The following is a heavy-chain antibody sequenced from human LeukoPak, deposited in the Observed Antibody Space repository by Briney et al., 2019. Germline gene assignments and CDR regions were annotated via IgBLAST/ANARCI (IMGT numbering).Heavy chain of an antibody. CDR3: ARDLWFGELLWAY. J-gene: IGHJ4*02. Sequence: GASVKVSCKASGYTFTGYYMHWVRQAPGQGLEWMGWINPNSGGTNYAQRFQGRVTMARDTSISTAYMELSRLRSDDTAVYYCARDLWFGELLWAYWGQGTLVTVSS. V-gene: IGHV1-2*02. D-gene: IGHD3-10*01. CDR1: GYTFTGYY. CDR2: INPNSGGT.